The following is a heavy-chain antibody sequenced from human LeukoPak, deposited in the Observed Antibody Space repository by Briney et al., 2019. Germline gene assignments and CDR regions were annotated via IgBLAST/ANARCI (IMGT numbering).Heavy chain of an antibody. Sequence: GESLKISCKGSGYSFTSYWIGWVRQMPGKGLEWTGIIYPGDSDTRYSPSFQGQVTISADKSISTAYLQWSSLKASDTAMYYCARGTVDFWSGYYISGFDYWGQGTLVTVSS. CDR2: IYPGDSDT. J-gene: IGHJ4*02. CDR3: ARGTVDFWSGYYISGFDY. V-gene: IGHV5-51*01. CDR1: GYSFTSYW. D-gene: IGHD3-3*01.